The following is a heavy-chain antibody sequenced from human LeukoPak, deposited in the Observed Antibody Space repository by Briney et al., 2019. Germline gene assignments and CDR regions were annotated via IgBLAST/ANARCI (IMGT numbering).Heavy chain of an antibody. CDR2: IHYSGRT. V-gene: IGHV4-59*01. J-gene: IGHJ3*02. Sequence: SETLSLTCTVSGGSISSYYWSWIRQPPGKGLEWIGYIHYSGRTNYNPSLKSRFTISVDTSKNQLSLKLSSVTAADTAVYYCARDSGGDYGGALDIWGQGTMVTVSS. CDR3: ARDSGGDYGGALDI. D-gene: IGHD4-17*01. CDR1: GGSISSYY.